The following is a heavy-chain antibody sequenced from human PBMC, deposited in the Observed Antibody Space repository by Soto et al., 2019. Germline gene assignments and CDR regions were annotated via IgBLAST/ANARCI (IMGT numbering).Heavy chain of an antibody. Sequence: QITLKESGPAVVKPTQTLTLTCAYSGFSLSTDEVGVGWFRQPPNKALEWLALVYWDDDKRYSHSLRSRLTITKDTSKNQVVLKMTHMDPVDTGTYYCALSGVGSDCYDYWGQGALVTVSS. CDR3: ALSGVGSDCYDY. J-gene: IGHJ4*02. CDR1: GFSLSTDEVG. CDR2: VYWDDDK. V-gene: IGHV2-5*02. D-gene: IGHD2-21*02.